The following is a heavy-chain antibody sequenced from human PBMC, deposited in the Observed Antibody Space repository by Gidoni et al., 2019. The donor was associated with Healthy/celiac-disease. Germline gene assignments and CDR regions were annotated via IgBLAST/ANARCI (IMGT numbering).Heavy chain of an antibody. V-gene: IGHV3-23*01. CDR2: ISGSGGST. D-gene: IGHD6-13*01. Sequence: EVQLLESGGGLAQPGWSLSLSCAASGFPFSSYAMSWVRQAPGKGLEWVSAISGSGGSTYYADSVKGRFTISRDNSKNTLYLQMNSLSAEDTAVYYGANAEVWKQPLGFDPWGQGTLVTVSS. CDR3: ANAEVWKQPLGFDP. J-gene: IGHJ5*02. CDR1: GFPFSSYA.